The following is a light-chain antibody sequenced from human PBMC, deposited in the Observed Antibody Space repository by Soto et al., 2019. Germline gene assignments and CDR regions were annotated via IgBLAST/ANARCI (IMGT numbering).Light chain of an antibody. J-gene: IGKJ1*01. V-gene: IGKV3-20*01. CDR3: QQFGSSSWT. Sequence: ESVLTQSPGTLSLSPGEKATLYRRASQSVSSSYLAWYQQKPGQAPRLLIDGASSRATGIPDRSSGSGSGTDFTLTVSRLEPEDFAVYYCQQFGSSSWTFGQGTKVDIK. CDR2: GAS. CDR1: QSVSSSY.